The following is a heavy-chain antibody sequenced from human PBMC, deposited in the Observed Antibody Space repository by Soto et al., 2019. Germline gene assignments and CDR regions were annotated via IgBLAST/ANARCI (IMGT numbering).Heavy chain of an antibody. V-gene: IGHV4-34*01. CDR1: GESFIGYY. CDR3: ARTDIVTTNWFDP. J-gene: IGHJ5*02. Sequence: QVHLQQWGAGLLKPSETLSLTCAVYGESFIGYYWTWIRQSPGKGLEWIGEINHGGSTNYNPSLKSRVTISIDTSKNQFSLKSTSLTAADTSVYYCARTDIVTTNWFDPWGQGTLVTVSS. CDR2: INHGGST. D-gene: IGHD5-12*01.